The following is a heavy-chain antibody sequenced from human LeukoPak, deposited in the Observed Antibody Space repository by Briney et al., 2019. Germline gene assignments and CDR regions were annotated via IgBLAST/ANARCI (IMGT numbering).Heavy chain of an antibody. D-gene: IGHD4-17*01. CDR3: ARDVITTVTTDYYYGMDV. CDR2: ISAYNGNT. CDR1: GYTFTSYG. V-gene: IGHV1-18*01. Sequence: ASVEVSCKASGYTFTSYGISWVRQAPGQGLEWMGWISAYNGNTNYAQKLQGRVTMTTDTSTSTAYMELRSLRSDDTAVYYCARDVITTVTTDYYYGMDVWGQGTTVTVSS. J-gene: IGHJ6*02.